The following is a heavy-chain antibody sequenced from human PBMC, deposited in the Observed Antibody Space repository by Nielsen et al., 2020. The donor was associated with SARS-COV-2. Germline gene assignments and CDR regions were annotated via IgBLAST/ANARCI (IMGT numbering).Heavy chain of an antibody. D-gene: IGHD3-10*01. CDR2: IWYDGSNK. J-gene: IGHJ5*02. Sequence: GESLKISCAASGFTFSSYGMHWVRQAPGKGLEWVAVIWYDGSNKYYADSVKGRFTISRDNSKNTLYLQMNSLRAEDTAVYYCATGTVVRGERPNWFDPWGQGTLVTVSS. CDR3: ATGTVVRGERPNWFDP. V-gene: IGHV3-33*08. CDR1: GFTFSSYG.